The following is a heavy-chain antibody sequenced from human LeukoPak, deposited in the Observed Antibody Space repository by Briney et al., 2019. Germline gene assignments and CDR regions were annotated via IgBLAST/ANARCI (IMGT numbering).Heavy chain of an antibody. Sequence: SETLSLTCTVSGYSISSGYYWGWIRQPPGKGLEWIGSIYHSGSTYYNPSLKSRVTISVDTSKNQFSLKLSSVTAADTAVYYCARLIFYDSSGYYFDYWGQGTLVTVSS. CDR3: ARLIFYDSSGYYFDY. J-gene: IGHJ4*02. CDR1: GYSISSGYY. CDR2: IYHSGST. D-gene: IGHD3-22*01. V-gene: IGHV4-38-2*02.